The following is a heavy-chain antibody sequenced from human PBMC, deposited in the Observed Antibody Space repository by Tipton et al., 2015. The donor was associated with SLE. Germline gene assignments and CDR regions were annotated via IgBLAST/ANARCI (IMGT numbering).Heavy chain of an antibody. D-gene: IGHD6-13*01. CDR2: ISAYKGNT. CDR3: ARDLSSSWTPTYYYYGMDV. J-gene: IGHJ6*02. CDR1: GYTFTSYG. V-gene: IGHV1-18*01. Sequence: QVQLVQSGAEVKKPGASVKVSCKASGYTFTSYGISWARQAPGQGLEWMGWISAYKGNTNYAQKVKGRVTMTTDTSTSTAYMELRSLGADNTAVYYCARDLSSSWTPTYYYYGMDVWGQGTTVTVSS.